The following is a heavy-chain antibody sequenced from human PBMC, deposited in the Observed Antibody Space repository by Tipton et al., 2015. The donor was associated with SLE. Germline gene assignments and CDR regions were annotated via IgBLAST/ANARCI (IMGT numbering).Heavy chain of an antibody. CDR3: ARGASWGLELDY. D-gene: IGHD1-7*01. Sequence: QVQLVQSGVEVKKPGASVRVSCKASGYTFTTYGISWVRQAPGQGLEWLGWIVTYNGKTNYAQRVQGRVTMSTDTSTSTAYMDLRSLKSDDTAVYYCARGASWGLELDYWGQGTLVTVSS. CDR2: IVTYNGKT. J-gene: IGHJ4*02. V-gene: IGHV1-18*01. CDR1: GYTFTTYG.